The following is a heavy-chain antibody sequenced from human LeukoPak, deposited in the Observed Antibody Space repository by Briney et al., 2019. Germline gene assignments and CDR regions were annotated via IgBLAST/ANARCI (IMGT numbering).Heavy chain of an antibody. CDR3: ARVFLTGTSIDAFDV. J-gene: IGHJ3*01. CDR2: INPNSGGT. V-gene: IGHV1-2*02. CDR1: GYTFTGYY. Sequence: EASVKVSCKSSGYTFTGYYLHWVRQAPGQGLEWMGWINPNSGGTNFAPRFQGRVTMTRDTSINTAYVELSRLRSDDTAVYYCARVFLTGTSIDAFDVWGQGTMITVSS. D-gene: IGHD1-20*01.